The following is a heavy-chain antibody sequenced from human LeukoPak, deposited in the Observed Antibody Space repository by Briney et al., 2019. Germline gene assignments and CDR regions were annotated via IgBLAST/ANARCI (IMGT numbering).Heavy chain of an antibody. CDR1: GGSISSYY. J-gene: IGHJ4*02. CDR2: IYNSGST. Sequence: SETLSLTCTVSGGSISSYYSSWIRQPAGKGLEWIGRIYNSGSTNYNTNYHPSLSSRVTMSVDTSKNQFSLKLNSVTAADTAVYFCARAIWYGSGTTAFDYWGQGTLVTVSS. CDR3: ARAIWYGSGTTAFDY. V-gene: IGHV4-4*07. D-gene: IGHD3-10*01.